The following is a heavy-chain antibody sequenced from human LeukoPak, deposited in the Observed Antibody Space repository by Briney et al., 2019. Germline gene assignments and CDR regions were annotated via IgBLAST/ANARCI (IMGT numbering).Heavy chain of an antibody. Sequence: GGSLRLSCAASGFTFSSYWMSWVRQAPGKGMEWVANIQEDGSEKYYVDSVKGRFTISRDNAKNSLYLQMNSLRAEDTAVYYCARDASERTYYDILTGYSNYYYYMDVWGKGTTVTISS. V-gene: IGHV3-7*01. CDR3: ARDASERTYYDILTGYSNYYYYMDV. J-gene: IGHJ6*03. CDR1: GFTFSSYW. D-gene: IGHD3-9*01. CDR2: IQEDGSEK.